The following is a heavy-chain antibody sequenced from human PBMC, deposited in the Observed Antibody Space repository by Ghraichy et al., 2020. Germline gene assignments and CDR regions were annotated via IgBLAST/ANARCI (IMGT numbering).Heavy chain of an antibody. Sequence: GGSLRLSCVASGFTFSTSWMSWVRQAPGKGLEWVANRNQDGSDKYYVASVRGRFTISRDNAKNSLYLQMNSLRAEDTAVYYCARDPYHGSLDYWGQGTLVTVSS. J-gene: IGHJ4*02. CDR3: ARDPYHGSLDY. V-gene: IGHV3-7*03. CDR1: GFTFSTSW. D-gene: IGHD2-2*01. CDR2: RNQDGSDK.